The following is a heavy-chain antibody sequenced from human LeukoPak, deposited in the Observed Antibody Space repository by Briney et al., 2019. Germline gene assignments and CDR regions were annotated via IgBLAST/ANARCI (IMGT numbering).Heavy chain of an antibody. CDR3: ARGWYYDILTYFDY. Sequence: ASVKVSCKASGYTFTAYYMHWVRQAPGQGLEWMGWINPNSGGTNYAQKFQGRVTMTRDTSISTAYMELSRLRSDDTAVYYCARGWYYDILTYFDYWGQGTLVTVSS. CDR1: GYTFTAYY. J-gene: IGHJ4*02. CDR2: INPNSGGT. V-gene: IGHV1-2*02. D-gene: IGHD3-9*01.